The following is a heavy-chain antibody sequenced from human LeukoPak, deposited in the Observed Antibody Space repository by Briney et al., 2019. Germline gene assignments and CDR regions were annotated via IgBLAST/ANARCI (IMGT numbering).Heavy chain of an antibody. CDR1: GFTFSSYS. CDR3: ARAGSGWSRGAFDI. CDR2: ISSSSSYI. D-gene: IGHD6-19*01. V-gene: IGHV3-21*01. Sequence: GGSLRLSCAASGFTFSSYSMNWVRQAPGKGLEWVSSISSSSSYIYYADSVKGRFTISRDNAKNSLYLQMNSLRPEDTAVYYCARAGSGWSRGAFDIWGQGTMVTVSS. J-gene: IGHJ3*02.